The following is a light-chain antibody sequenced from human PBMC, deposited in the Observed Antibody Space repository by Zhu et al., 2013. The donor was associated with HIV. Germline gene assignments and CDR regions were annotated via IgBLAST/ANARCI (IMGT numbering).Light chain of an antibody. CDR3: AAWDDSLDAPV. Sequence: QSVLTQPPSASGTPGQRVIISCSGSSSNIGSNTVNWYQQLPGTAPKLLMYSYTQRPSGVPDRFSGSKSGTSASLAISGLQSDDEADYYCAAWDDSLDAPVFGGGTKLTVL. CDR1: SSNIGSNT. V-gene: IGLV1-44*01. CDR2: SYT. J-gene: IGLJ3*02.